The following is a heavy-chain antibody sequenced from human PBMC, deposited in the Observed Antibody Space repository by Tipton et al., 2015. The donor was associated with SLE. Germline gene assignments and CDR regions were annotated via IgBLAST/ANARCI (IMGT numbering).Heavy chain of an antibody. CDR1: GDSIRSLGYY. J-gene: IGHJ6*03. D-gene: IGHD3-10*01. CDR3: ARGNYASESYYRLYMDV. V-gene: IGHV4-39*07. CDR2: VYYSGYT. Sequence: TLSLTCTVSGDSIRSLGYYWGWIRQPPGKGLEWLGTVYYSGYTFYNPSLKSRVTISGDTSKNQFSLRVSSVTAADTAVYYCARGNYASESYYRLYMDVWGKGTTVTVSS.